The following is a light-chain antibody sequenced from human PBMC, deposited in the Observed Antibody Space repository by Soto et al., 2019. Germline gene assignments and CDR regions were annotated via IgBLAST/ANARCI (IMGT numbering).Light chain of an antibody. CDR1: SSDFGGYDF. CDR2: DVY. CDR3: CSYAGRYKLV. Sequence: QSALTQPRSASGSPGQSVTISCTGTSSDFGGYDFVSWYQQHPGKAPKLMIYDVYKRPSGVPDRFSGSKSGNTASLTISGLQAEDEADYYCCSYAGRYKLVFGGGTKLTVL. J-gene: IGLJ2*01. V-gene: IGLV2-11*01.